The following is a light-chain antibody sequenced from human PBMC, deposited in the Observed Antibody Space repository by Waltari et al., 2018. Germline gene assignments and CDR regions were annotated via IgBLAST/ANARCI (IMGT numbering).Light chain of an antibody. Sequence: QLVLTQSPSASASLGASVKLTCTLSSGHSTNVVAWLQQQPDKGPRFLMKVNSDGSHTKGDGIPDRFSGSSSGAERYLTISSLQSEDETDYYCQTGGHGTWVFGGGTKLTVL. CDR2: VNSDGSH. CDR3: QTGGHGTWV. V-gene: IGLV4-69*01. J-gene: IGLJ3*02. CDR1: SGHSTNV.